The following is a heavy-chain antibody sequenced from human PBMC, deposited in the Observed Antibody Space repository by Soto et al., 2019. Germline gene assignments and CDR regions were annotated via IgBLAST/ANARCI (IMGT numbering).Heavy chain of an antibody. Sequence: SETLSLTCTVSGGPISSYYWSWIRRPPGKGLEWIGYIYYSGSTNYNPSLKSRVTISVDTSKNPFSLKLSSVTAADTAVYYCARDGGCSSSWYGYYYYGMEVWGQGTTVT. CDR1: GGPISSYY. J-gene: IGHJ6*01. D-gene: IGHD6-13*01. CDR3: ARDGGCSSSWYGYYYYGMEV. V-gene: IGHV4-59*01. CDR2: IYYSGST.